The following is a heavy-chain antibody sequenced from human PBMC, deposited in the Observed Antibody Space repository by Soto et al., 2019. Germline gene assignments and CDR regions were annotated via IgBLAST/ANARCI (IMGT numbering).Heavy chain of an antibody. CDR2: ISGSGGST. V-gene: IGHV3-23*01. CDR3: AKAFRGYYYYFEY. CDR1: VFTFSSYA. Sequence: GGSLRLSCASSVFTFSSYAMSWVRQAPGKGLEWVSAISGSGGSTYYADSVKGRFTISRDNSKSTLYLQMNSLRAEDTAVYYCAKAFRGYYYYFEYWGQGTLVPVSS. J-gene: IGHJ4*02. D-gene: IGHD3-22*01.